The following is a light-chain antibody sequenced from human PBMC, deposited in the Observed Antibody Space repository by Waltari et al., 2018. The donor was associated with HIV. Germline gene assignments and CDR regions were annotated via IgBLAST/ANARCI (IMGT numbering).Light chain of an antibody. CDR2: RNN. CDR3: AAWDESLSGVV. V-gene: IGLV1-47*01. J-gene: IGLJ2*01. Sequence: QSVLTQPPSASGTPGQRVTISCSGSSSNIGSNYVSWYQQLPGTAPKLLIYRNNQRPSGVPDRFSGSKSGTSASLAISGLRSEDEADYYCAAWDESLSGVVFGGGTKLTVL. CDR1: SSNIGSNY.